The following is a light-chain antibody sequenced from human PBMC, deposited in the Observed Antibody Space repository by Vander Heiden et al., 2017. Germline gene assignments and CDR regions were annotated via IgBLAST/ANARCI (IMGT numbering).Light chain of an antibody. CDR2: RSN. V-gene: IGLV1-47*01. Sequence: QSVLPQTPSASGPPGQTIHIPCSGSSSNIGSKNVYWYQHLPGTAPKLLIYRSNQRPSGVPDRFSGSKSGTSASLASRGLRSDDEGDYYCAAWDDSLRRVFGGGTKLTVL. CDR1: SSNIGSKN. J-gene: IGLJ3*02. CDR3: AAWDDSLRRV.